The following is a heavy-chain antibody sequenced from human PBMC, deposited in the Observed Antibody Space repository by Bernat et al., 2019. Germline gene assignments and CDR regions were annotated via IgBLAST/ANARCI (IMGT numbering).Heavy chain of an antibody. D-gene: IGHD2-15*01. CDR1: GFTLSSNA. V-gene: IGHV3-23*01. Sequence: EVQLLESGGGLVQPGESLRVSCAASGFTLSSNAMTWVRQAPGKGLEWVSVISGNGYSTYYADSVKGRFTISRDNSKNTVYLQMNSLRAEDTAVYYCATGRGGIYPDFDIWGQETMVTVSS. J-gene: IGHJ3*02. CDR3: ATGRGGIYPDFDI. CDR2: ISGNGYST.